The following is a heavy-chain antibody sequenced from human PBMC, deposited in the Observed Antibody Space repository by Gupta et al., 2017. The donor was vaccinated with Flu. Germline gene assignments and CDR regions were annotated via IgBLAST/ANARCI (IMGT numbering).Heavy chain of an antibody. D-gene: IGHD2-2*01. CDR2: INRSGST. Sequence: QVQLRESGPGLMKPSETLSLTCAVSGYSISSGYHWGWIRQPPGKGLEWIASINRSGSTHFNPSLNSRVTMSVDTSNNQFSLKLNSVTAADTAVYYCAREFRSTSYSYFEYWGRGIRVTVSS. CDR1: GYSISSGYH. CDR3: AREFRSTSYSYFEY. J-gene: IGHJ4*02. V-gene: IGHV4-38-2*02.